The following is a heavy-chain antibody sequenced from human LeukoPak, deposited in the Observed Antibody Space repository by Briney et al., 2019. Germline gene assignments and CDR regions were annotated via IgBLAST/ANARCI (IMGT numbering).Heavy chain of an antibody. CDR2: INPNSGGT. CDR1: GGTFSSYA. CDR3: ARVGIAARRDWYFDL. Sequence: ASVKVSCKASGGTFSSYAISWVRQAPGQGLEWMGWINPNSGGTNYAQKFQGRVTMTRDTSISTAYMELSRLRSDDTAVYYCARVGIAARRDWYFDLWGRGTLVTVSS. V-gene: IGHV1-2*02. J-gene: IGHJ2*01. D-gene: IGHD6-6*01.